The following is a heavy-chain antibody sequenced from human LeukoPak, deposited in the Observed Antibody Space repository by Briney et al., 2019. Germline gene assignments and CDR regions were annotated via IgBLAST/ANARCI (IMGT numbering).Heavy chain of an antibody. D-gene: IGHD6-13*01. CDR3: ARSVGYSSSWYVGYFDY. Sequence: PGGSLRLSCAASGFTLDDYGMSWVPHAPGKGLEWVSGINWNGGSTGYADSVKGRFTISRDNAKNSLYLQMNSLRAEDTALYYCARSVGYSSSWYVGYFDYWGQGTLVTVSS. J-gene: IGHJ4*02. V-gene: IGHV3-20*04. CDR2: INWNGGST. CDR1: GFTLDDYG.